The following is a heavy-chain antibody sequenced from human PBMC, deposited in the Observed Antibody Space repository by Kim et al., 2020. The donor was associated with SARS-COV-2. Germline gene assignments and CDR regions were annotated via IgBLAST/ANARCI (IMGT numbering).Heavy chain of an antibody. V-gene: IGHV3-23*01. J-gene: IGHJ4*02. CDR1: GFTFSSYA. D-gene: IGHD2-15*01. CDR3: AKGGYCSGGSCYGFEVFDY. CDR2: ISGSGGST. Sequence: GGSLRLSCAASGFTFSSYAMSWVRQAPGKGLEWVSAISGSGGSTYYADSVKGRFTISRDNSKNTLYLQMNSLRAEDTAVYYCAKGGYCSGGSCYGFEVFDYWGQGTLVTVSS.